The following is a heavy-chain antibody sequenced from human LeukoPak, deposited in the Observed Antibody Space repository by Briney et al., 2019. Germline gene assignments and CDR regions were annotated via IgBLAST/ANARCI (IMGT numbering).Heavy chain of an antibody. D-gene: IGHD6-19*01. J-gene: IGHJ1*01. CDR1: GFTFSSYG. CDR3: AKEAFSHSSGWRAEYFQH. CDR2: ISYDGSNK. Sequence: GGSLRLSCAASGFTFSSYGMHWVRQAPGKGLEWVAVISYDGSNKYYADSVKGRFTISRDNSKNTLYLQVNSLRAEDTAVYYCAKEAFSHSSGWRAEYFQHWGQGTLVTVSS. V-gene: IGHV3-30*18.